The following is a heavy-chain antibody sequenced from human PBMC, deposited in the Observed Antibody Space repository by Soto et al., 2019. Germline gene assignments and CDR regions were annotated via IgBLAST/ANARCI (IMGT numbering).Heavy chain of an antibody. V-gene: IGHV3-7*03. CDR2: IKEDGGEQ. CDR1: GFSFSSYW. CDR3: ARDLPRFDP. Sequence: GGSLRLSCAASGFSFSSYWMSWVRQAPGKGPEWVANIKEDGGEQHYVDSVKGRFTISRDNTENSLFLQMNSLRAEDTAVYYCARDLPRFDPWGQGTLVTVSS. J-gene: IGHJ5*02.